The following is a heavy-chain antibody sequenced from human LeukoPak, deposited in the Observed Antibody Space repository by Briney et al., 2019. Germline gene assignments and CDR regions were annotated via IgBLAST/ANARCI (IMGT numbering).Heavy chain of an antibody. Sequence: ASVKVSCKASGYTFTGYYMHWVRQAPGQGLEWTGWINPNSGGTNYAQKFQGRVTMTRDTSISTAYMELSRLRSDDTAVYHCARDYLLWFGAYYGMDVWGQGTTVTVSS. CDR2: INPNSGGT. J-gene: IGHJ6*02. D-gene: IGHD3-10*01. CDR1: GYTFTGYY. V-gene: IGHV1-2*02. CDR3: ARDYLLWFGAYYGMDV.